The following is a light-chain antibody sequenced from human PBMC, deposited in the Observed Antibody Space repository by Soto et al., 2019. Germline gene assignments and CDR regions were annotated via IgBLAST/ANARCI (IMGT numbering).Light chain of an antibody. V-gene: IGLV2-23*03. CDR2: EGS. Sequence: QSALTQPASVSGSPGQSITISCTGTSSDVGSYNLVSWYQQHPGKAPKLMIYEGSKRPSGVSNRFSGSKSGNTASLTISGLQAEDEADYYCYSYAGSSTFANYVFGTGTKVTVL. CDR1: SSDVGSYNL. CDR3: YSYAGSSTFANYV. J-gene: IGLJ1*01.